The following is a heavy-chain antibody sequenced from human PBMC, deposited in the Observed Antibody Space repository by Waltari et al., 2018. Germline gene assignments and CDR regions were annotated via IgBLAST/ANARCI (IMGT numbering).Heavy chain of an antibody. CDR1: GFSLSTSGVG. CDR2: IFWDDDK. J-gene: IGHJ4*02. CDR3: AHRPWWLRGRVGFDY. Sequence: QITLKESGPTLVKPTQTLTLTCTFSGFSLSTSGVGVGWIRQPPGKALECLALIFWDDDKRYSPSLKNRLTITKDTSKNQVVLTMTNMDPVDTATYYCAHRPWWLRGRVGFDYWGQGTLVTVSS. D-gene: IGHD5-12*01. V-gene: IGHV2-5*02.